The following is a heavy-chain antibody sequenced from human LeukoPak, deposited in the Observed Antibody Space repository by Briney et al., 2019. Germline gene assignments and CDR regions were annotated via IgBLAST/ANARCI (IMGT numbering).Heavy chain of an antibody. CDR2: ISYDGSKK. CDR3: AKAYYGSGSPLDWFDP. D-gene: IGHD3-10*01. J-gene: IGHJ5*02. CDR1: GFTFSSYG. Sequence: GGSLRLSCAASGFTFSSYGMHWVRQAPGKGLEWVAIISYDGSKKYYGDSLKGRFTISRDNSKNTLYLQMNSLRAEDTAVYYCAKAYYGSGSPLDWFDPWGQGTLVTVSS. V-gene: IGHV3-30*18.